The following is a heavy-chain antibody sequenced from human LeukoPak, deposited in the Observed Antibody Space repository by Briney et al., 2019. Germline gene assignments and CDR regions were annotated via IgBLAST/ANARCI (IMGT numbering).Heavy chain of an antibody. D-gene: IGHD5-18*01. CDR1: GFTFSNYW. V-gene: IGHV3-7*03. Sequence: GGSLRLSCAASGFTFSNYWMTWVRQAPGKGLEWVANIRQDGSEKHYVDSVKGRFTISRGNAENSLYLQMNSLRAEDTAVYYCARGYGSKDYWGQGTPVTVSS. CDR3: ARGYGSKDY. CDR2: IRQDGSEK. J-gene: IGHJ4*02.